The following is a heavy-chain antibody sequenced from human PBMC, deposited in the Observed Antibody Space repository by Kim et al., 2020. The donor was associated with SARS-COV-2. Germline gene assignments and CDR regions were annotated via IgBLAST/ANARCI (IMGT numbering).Heavy chain of an antibody. J-gene: IGHJ6*02. CDR3: AKGDESYYAWDYYYGMDA. V-gene: IGHV3-30*18. Sequence: GGSLRLSCAASGFTFSSYGMHWVRQAPGKGLEWVAVISYDGSNKYYADSVKGRFTISRDNSKNTLYLQMNSLRAEDTAVYYCAKGDESYYAWDYYYGMDAWGQGTTVTVSS. CDR2: ISYDGSNK. CDR1: GFTFSSYG. D-gene: IGHD1-26*01.